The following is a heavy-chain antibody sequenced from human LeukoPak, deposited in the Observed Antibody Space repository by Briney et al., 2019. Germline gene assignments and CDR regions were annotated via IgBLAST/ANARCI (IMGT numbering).Heavy chain of an antibody. D-gene: IGHD2-15*01. Sequence: PGGSLRLSCAASGFTFSSYGMHWVRPAPGKGLEGVAVIWYDGSNKYYADSVKGRFTISRDNSKTTLYLQMYSLRAEDTAVYYCARDLQGYCSGGSCFYYYYGMDVWGQGTTVTVSS. CDR3: ARDLQGYCSGGSCFYYYYGMDV. V-gene: IGHV3-33*01. J-gene: IGHJ6*02. CDR1: GFTFSSYG. CDR2: IWYDGSNK.